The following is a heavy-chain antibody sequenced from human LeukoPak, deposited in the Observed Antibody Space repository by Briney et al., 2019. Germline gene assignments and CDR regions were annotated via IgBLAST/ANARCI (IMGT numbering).Heavy chain of an antibody. CDR1: GFTFSSYG. CDR3: AKDYTYYYDSSGHDAFDI. J-gene: IGHJ3*02. Sequence: PGGSLRLSCAASGFTFSSYGMHWVRQAPGKGLGWVAFIRYDGSNKYYADSVKGRFTISRDNSKNTLYLQMNSLRAEDTAVYYCAKDYTYYYDSSGHDAFDIWGQGTMVTVSS. CDR2: IRYDGSNK. D-gene: IGHD3-22*01. V-gene: IGHV3-30*02.